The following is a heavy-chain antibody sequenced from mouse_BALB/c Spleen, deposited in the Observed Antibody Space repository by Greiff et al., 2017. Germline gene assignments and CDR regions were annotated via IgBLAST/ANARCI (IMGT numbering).Heavy chain of an antibody. V-gene: IGHV14-1*02. J-gene: IGHJ4*01. CDR1: GFNIKDYY. CDR2: IDPENGNT. D-gene: IGHD2-14*01. CDR3: ASQNRYGAMDY. Sequence: EVQLQQSGAELVRPGALVKLSCKASGFNIKDYYMHWVKQRPEQGLEWIGWIDPENGNTKYDPKFQGKASITADTSSNTAYLQLSSLTSEDTAVYYCASQNRYGAMDYWGQGTSVTVSS.